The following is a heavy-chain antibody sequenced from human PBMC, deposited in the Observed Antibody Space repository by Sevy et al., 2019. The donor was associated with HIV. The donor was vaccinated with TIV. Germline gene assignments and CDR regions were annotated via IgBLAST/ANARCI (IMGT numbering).Heavy chain of an antibody. J-gene: IGHJ4*02. CDR2: ISHDERYK. Sequence: GESLKISCAASGFTFSNYDMHWVRQAPGKGLDWVAVISHDERYKNYAESVKVRFTISRDNFKNTLFLQMDSLRPGDTAVYFCARLVSCGGDCYYLDSWGQGALVTVSS. D-gene: IGHD2-21*02. V-gene: IGHV3-30*04. CDR3: ARLVSCGGDCYYLDS. CDR1: GFTFSNYD.